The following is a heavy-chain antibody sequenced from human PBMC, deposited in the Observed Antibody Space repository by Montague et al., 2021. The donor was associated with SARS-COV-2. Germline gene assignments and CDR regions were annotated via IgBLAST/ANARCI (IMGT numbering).Heavy chain of an antibody. D-gene: IGHD5-18*01. Sequence: LRLSCAASGFTFSSYAISWVRQAPGKGLEWVSAISGSGGSTYYADSVKGRFTISRDNSKNTLYLQMNSLRAEDTAVYYCAKASWIQLWFRTPYFDYWGQGTLVTVSS. V-gene: IGHV3-23*01. CDR3: AKASWIQLWFRTPYFDY. J-gene: IGHJ4*02. CDR1: GFTFSSYA. CDR2: ISGSGGST.